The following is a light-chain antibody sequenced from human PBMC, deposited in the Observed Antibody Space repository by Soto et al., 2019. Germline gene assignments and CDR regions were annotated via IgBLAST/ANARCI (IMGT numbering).Light chain of an antibody. Sequence: DTQMTQSPSSLPASVGDRVTITCRASQTVAKSLNWYQQKPGKAPDLLIYATSHLHSEVPSRFSGSGPGTDFTLTINSLQPEDFATYYCQQVYRMPPTFGQGTKVDIK. J-gene: IGKJ1*01. V-gene: IGKV1-39*01. CDR3: QQVYRMPPT. CDR2: ATS. CDR1: QTVAKS.